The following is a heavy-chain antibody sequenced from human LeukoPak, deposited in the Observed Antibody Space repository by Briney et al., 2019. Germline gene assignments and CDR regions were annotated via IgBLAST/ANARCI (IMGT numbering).Heavy chain of an antibody. CDR1: GFSFRSHG. J-gene: IGHJ4*02. V-gene: IGHV3-23*01. CDR2: ISPRGDIT. Sequence: GGTLRLSCAASGFSFRSHGMNWVRQAPGKGLEWVSGISPRGDITYYKDSVRGRFTISRDNFKNTVSLQLNSLRAEDTAMYYCAKGLVHEVWGQGTLVTVSS. D-gene: IGHD6-6*01. CDR3: AKGLVHEV.